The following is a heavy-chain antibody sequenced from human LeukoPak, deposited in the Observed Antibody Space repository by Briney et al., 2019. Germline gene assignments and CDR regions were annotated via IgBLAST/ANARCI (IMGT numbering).Heavy chain of an antibody. CDR3: GTIANYYYDSSGYYPHDAFDI. Sequence: PGGSLRLSCAASGFTFSSYAMSWVRQAPGKGLEWVSATSGSGGSTYYADSVKGRFTISRDNSKNTLYLQMNSLRAEDTAVYYCGTIANYYYDSSGYYPHDAFDIWGQGTMVTVSS. CDR2: TSGSGGST. V-gene: IGHV3-23*01. J-gene: IGHJ3*02. CDR1: GFTFSSYA. D-gene: IGHD3-22*01.